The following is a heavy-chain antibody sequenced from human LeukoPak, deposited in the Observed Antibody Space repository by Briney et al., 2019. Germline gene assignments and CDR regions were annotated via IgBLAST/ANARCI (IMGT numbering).Heavy chain of an antibody. CDR3: AKDITMIVVVTLDY. Sequence: TGGSLRLSCAASGFTFSSYAMSWVRQAPGKGLEWVSAISGSGGSTYYADSVKGRFTISRDNSKNTLYLQMNSLRAEDTAVYYCAKDITMIVVVTLDYWGQGTLVTDSS. J-gene: IGHJ4*02. CDR1: GFTFSSYA. CDR2: ISGSGGST. V-gene: IGHV3-23*01. D-gene: IGHD3-22*01.